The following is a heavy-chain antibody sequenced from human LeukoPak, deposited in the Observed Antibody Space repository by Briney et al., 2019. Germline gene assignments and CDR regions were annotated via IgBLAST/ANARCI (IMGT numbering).Heavy chain of an antibody. Sequence: SETLSLTCTVSGGSISSSSYYWGWIRQPPGKGLEWIGSIYYSGSTYYNPSLKSRVTISVDTSKNQFSLKLSSVTAADTAVYYCARRYIAARLGYFDYWGQGTLVTVSS. CDR2: IYYSGST. CDR3: ARRYIAARLGYFDY. CDR1: GGSISSSSYY. V-gene: IGHV4-39*01. J-gene: IGHJ4*02. D-gene: IGHD6-6*01.